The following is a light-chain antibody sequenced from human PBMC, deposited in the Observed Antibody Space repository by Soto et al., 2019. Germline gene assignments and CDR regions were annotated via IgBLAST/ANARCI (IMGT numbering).Light chain of an antibody. CDR3: QQYGSSRLT. CDR1: QSVSSNF. Sequence: EIVLTQSPGTLSLSPGERATLSCRASQSVSSNFLAWYQQKPGQAPRLLIYDASSRATGIPDRFSGSGSGTDFTLTISRLEPEDFAVYYCQQYGSSRLTFGPGTKVDIK. V-gene: IGKV3-20*01. J-gene: IGKJ3*01. CDR2: DAS.